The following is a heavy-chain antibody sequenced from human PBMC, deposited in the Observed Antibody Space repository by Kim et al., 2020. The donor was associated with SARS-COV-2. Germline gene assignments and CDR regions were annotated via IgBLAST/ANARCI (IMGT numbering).Heavy chain of an antibody. CDR2: ISYDGSNK. CDR1: GFTFSSYA. J-gene: IGHJ6*02. CDR3: ARAYRGSYYYGMDV. Sequence: GGSLRLSCAASGFTFSSYAMHWVRQAPGKGLEWVAVISYDGSNKYYADSVKGRFTISRDNSKNTLYLQMNSLRAEDTAVYYCARAYRGSYYYGMDVWGQGTTVTVSS. D-gene: IGHD3-10*01. V-gene: IGHV3-30*04.